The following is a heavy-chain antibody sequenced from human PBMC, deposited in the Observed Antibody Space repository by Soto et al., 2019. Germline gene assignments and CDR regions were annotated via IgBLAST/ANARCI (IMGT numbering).Heavy chain of an antibody. CDR1: GGSISSGGYY. Sequence: PSETLSLTCAVSGGSISSGGYYWSWIRQHPGKGLEWIGYIYRTGSTKYKPSLRSRVNISVDTSENHFSLKVSSVTAADTAVYYCARAKQWLAPFDYWGQGILVTVPQ. D-gene: IGHD6-19*01. V-gene: IGHV4-31*02. CDR3: ARAKQWLAPFDY. J-gene: IGHJ4*02. CDR2: IYRTGST.